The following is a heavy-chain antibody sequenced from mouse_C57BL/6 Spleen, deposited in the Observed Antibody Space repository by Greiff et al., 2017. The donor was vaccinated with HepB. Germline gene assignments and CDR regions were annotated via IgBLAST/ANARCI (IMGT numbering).Heavy chain of an antibody. CDR1: GFSLTSYG. J-gene: IGHJ4*01. CDR2: IWRGGST. D-gene: IGHD1-1*01. Sequence: VQLQQSGPGLVQPSQRLSITCTVSGFSLTSYGVHWVRQSPGKGLEWLGVIWRGGSTDYNAAFMSRLSITKDNSKSQVFFKMNSLQADDTAIYYCAKNSGDYGSSYGDAMDYWGQGTSVTVSS. V-gene: IGHV2-5*01. CDR3: AKNSGDYGSSYGDAMDY.